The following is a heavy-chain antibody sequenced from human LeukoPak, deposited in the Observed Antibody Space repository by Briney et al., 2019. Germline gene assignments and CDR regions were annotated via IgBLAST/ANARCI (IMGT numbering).Heavy chain of an antibody. Sequence: HPGGSLRLSCAASGITFGNNWMHWVRQGPGKGLVWISRINSDGGGAIYADSVKGRFTVSRDNAKNTLYLQMNSLRAEDTAVYYCARDVPNNWFDTWGQGTLVTVSS. CDR1: GITFGNNW. CDR3: ARDVPNNWFDT. CDR2: INSDGGGA. V-gene: IGHV3-74*01. J-gene: IGHJ5*02.